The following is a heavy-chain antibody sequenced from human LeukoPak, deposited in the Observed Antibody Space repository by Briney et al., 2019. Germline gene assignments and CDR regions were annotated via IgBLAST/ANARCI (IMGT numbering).Heavy chain of an antibody. CDR2: IYYSGST. CDR3: ARPGYSYGYFDY. J-gene: IGHJ4*02. D-gene: IGHD5-18*01. CDR1: GGSISSSSYY. Sequence: SETLSLTCTVSGGSISSSSYYWGWIRQPPGKGLEWIGSIYYSGSTYYNPSLKSRVTISVDTSKNQFSLKLSSVTAADTAVYYCARPGYSYGYFDYWGQGTLVTVSS. V-gene: IGHV4-39*07.